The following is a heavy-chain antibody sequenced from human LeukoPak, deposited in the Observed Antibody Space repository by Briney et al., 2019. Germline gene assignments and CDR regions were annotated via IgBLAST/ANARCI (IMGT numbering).Heavy chain of an antibody. V-gene: IGHV4-39*07. J-gene: IGHJ4*02. Sequence: SETLSLTCTVSSGSISTSNYYWGWVRQPPGKALEWNRNSFYSGSTYYRPSVQSQLTKSLDTSRNQFSLKLNSVTAADTAVYCCARGDILTGYYPPDYLGQGTLVTVS. D-gene: IGHD3-9*01. CDR3: ARGDILTGYYPPDY. CDR1: SGSISTSNYY. CDR2: SFYSGST.